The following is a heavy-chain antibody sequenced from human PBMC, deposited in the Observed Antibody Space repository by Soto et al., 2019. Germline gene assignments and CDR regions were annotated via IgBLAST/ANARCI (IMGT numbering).Heavy chain of an antibody. CDR2: ISPGSRYP. CDR1: GFTFGDYY. Sequence: LRLSCAGSGFTFGDYYMSWIRQAPGKGLEWLSYISPGSRYPAYADSVKGRFTISRDNAKRSLYLQMMSLTAEDTAIYYCVRGGGGGLFDPWGQGTMFTVS. CDR3: VRGGGGGLFDP. J-gene: IGHJ5*02. D-gene: IGHD2-15*01. V-gene: IGHV3-11*06.